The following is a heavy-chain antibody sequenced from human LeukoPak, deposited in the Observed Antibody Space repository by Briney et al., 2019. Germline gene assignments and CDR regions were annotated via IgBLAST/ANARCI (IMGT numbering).Heavy chain of an antibody. D-gene: IGHD2-21*02. CDR3: ARDNLLLAYCGGDCYYFDY. J-gene: IGHJ4*02. CDR1: GGTFSSYA. V-gene: IGHV1-69*13. CDR2: IIPIFGTA. Sequence: SVKVSCKASGGTFSSYAISWVRQAPGQGLEWMGGIIPIFGTANYAQKFQGRVTITADESTSTAYMELSSLRSEDTAVYYCARDNLLLAYCGGDCYYFDYWGQGTLVTVSS.